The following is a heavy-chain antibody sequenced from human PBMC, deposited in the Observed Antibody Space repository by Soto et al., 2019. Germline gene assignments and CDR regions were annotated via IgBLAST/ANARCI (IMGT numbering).Heavy chain of an antibody. CDR3: ARDSRLEI. V-gene: IGHV4-59*01. CDR2: IYYSGST. J-gene: IGHJ3*02. Sequence: SWIRQPPGKGLEWIGYIYYSGSTNYNPSLKSRVTISVDTSKNQFSLKLSSVTSADTAVYYCARDSRLEIWGQGTMVTVS. D-gene: IGHD3-3*01.